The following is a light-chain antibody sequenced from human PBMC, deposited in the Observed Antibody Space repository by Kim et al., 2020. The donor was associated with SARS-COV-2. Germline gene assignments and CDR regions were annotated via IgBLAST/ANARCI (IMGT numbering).Light chain of an antibody. CDR3: QSYDSSNVV. V-gene: IGLV6-57*03. J-gene: IGLJ2*01. CDR1: SGSIGSNY. CDR2: EDD. Sequence: GKTVTISCPLSSGSIGSNYVQWCQQRPGSAPNTVIFEDDQRPSGVPDRFSGSIDSSSNSASLTISGLKTEDEADYYCQSYDSSNVVFGGGTQLTVL.